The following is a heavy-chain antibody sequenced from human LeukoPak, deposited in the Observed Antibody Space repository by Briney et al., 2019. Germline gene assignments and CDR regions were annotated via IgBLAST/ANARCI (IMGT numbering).Heavy chain of an antibody. CDR2: INSDGSST. CDR3: ARVPSSGWLFDY. V-gene: IGHV3-74*01. J-gene: IGHJ4*02. CDR1: GFTFSSYW. Sequence: GGSLRLSCAASGFTFSSYWMRWVRQAPGKGLVWVSRINSDGSSTSYADSVKGRFTISRDNAKNTLYLQMNSLRAEDTAVYYCARVPSSGWLFDYWGQGTLVTVSS. D-gene: IGHD6-19*01.